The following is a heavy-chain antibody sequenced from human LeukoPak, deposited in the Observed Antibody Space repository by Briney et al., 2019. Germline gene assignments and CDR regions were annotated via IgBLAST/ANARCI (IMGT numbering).Heavy chain of an antibody. D-gene: IGHD2-15*01. CDR2: ISGSGGGT. V-gene: IGHV3-23*01. J-gene: IGHJ4*02. Sequence: PGGSLRLSCAASGFTFSTAAMGWVRQAPGKGLEWVSAISGSGGGTYYADSVKGRFTISRDNSKNTMFLQMNSLRVEDTAVYYCANRGSDYWGQGTLVTVSS. CDR1: GFTFSTAA. CDR3: ANRGSDY.